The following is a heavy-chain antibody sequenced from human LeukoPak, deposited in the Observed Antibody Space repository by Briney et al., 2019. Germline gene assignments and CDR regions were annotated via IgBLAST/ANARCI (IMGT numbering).Heavy chain of an antibody. J-gene: IGHJ6*02. CDR3: ARSILVVPVASHYNYGVDV. V-gene: IGHV1-18*01. Sequence: GASVKVSCKASGYTFTSNGISWVRQAPGQGLEWMGWISGHNGNTNYAQKFQGRVTMTTDTSTSTAYMELRSLRSDDTAVYYCARSILVVPVASHYNYGVDVWGQGTTVTVSS. CDR1: GYTFTSNG. D-gene: IGHD2-2*01. CDR2: ISGHNGNT.